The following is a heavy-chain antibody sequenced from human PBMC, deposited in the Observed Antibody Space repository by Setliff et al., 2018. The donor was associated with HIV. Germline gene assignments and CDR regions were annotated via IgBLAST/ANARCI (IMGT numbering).Heavy chain of an antibody. V-gene: IGHV4-4*09. CDR1: GGSISNYY. CDR3: ARHANYDFWSGYWGYYFDY. Sequence: SETLSLTCTVSGGSISNYYWGWIRQPPGKGLEWIGYIHTSGSTNYNPSLKTRVTISIDTSKKQVSLKLSSVTAADTAVYYCARHANYDFWSGYWGYYFDYWGQGTLVTVSS. J-gene: IGHJ4*02. D-gene: IGHD3-3*01. CDR2: IHTSGST.